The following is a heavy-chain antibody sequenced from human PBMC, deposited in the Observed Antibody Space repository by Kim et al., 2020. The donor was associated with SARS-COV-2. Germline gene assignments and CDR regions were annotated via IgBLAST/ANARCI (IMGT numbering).Heavy chain of an antibody. CDR2: ISGITGRP. D-gene: IGHD3-3*01. CDR1: GFTFSSYG. V-gene: IGHV3-23*01. Sequence: GGSLRLSCAASGFTFSSYGLYWVRQAPGKGLEWVGSISGITGRPYYAESVRGRFNISRDNSKNTLYLQMDVLSAEDTAVYYCAKKLGVSATGGFDHWGQG. J-gene: IGHJ4*02. CDR3: AKKLGVSATGGFDH.